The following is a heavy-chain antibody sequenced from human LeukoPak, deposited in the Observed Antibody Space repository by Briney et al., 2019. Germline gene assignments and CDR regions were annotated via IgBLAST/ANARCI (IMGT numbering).Heavy chain of an antibody. CDR1: GVTFSSYE. CDR3: AREPVLLRFDY. V-gene: IGHV3-48*03. D-gene: IGHD5-12*01. J-gene: IGHJ4*02. CDR2: ISSSGSTT. Sequence: GGSLRLSCAASGVTFSSYEMNWVRQAPGEGLEWVSYISSSGSTTYYADSVKGLFTISRDNAKSSLYLQMNSLTAEDTAVYYCAREPVLLRFDYWGQGTLVTVSS.